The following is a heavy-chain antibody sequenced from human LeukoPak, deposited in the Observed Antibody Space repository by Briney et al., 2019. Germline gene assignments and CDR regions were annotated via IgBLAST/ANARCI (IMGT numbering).Heavy chain of an antibody. Sequence: SETLSLTRSVSGGSISSRNYYWGWIRQPPGRGLEWIGSVYYSGSTYSNPSLKSRVTVSVDTSKNQFSLRLYSVTAADTAVYYCARLYYDSRGYYWFDPWGQGTLVTVSS. CDR3: ARLYYDSRGYYWFDP. J-gene: IGHJ5*02. CDR2: VYYSGST. CDR1: GGSISSRNYY. V-gene: IGHV4-39*01. D-gene: IGHD3-22*01.